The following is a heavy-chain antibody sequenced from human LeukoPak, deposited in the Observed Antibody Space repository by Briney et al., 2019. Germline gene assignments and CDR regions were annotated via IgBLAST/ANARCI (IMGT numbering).Heavy chain of an antibody. CDR1: GDSISSYY. D-gene: IGHD6-13*01. V-gene: IGHV4-34*01. J-gene: IGHJ6*02. CDR2: INHSGST. CDR3: ARGLGQQLVGYYYGMDV. Sequence: SETLSLTCTVSGDSISSYYWNWIRQPPGKGLEWIGEINHSGSTNYNPSLKSRVTISVDTSKNQFSLKLSSVTAADTAVYYCARGLGQQLVGYYYGMDVWGQGTTVTVSS.